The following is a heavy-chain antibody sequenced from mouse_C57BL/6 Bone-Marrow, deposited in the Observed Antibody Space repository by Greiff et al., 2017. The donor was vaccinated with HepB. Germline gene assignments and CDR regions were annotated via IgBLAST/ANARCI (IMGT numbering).Heavy chain of an antibody. Sequence: QVHVQQSGAELVRPGASVTLSCKASGYTFTDYEMHWVKQTPVHGLEWIGAIDSETGGTAYNQKFKGKAILTADKSSSTAYMELRSLTSEDSAVYYCTRSKVAYYYGSRGVDYGGQGTTLTVSS. J-gene: IGHJ2*01. CDR2: IDSETGGT. CDR3: TRSKVAYYYGSRGVDY. CDR1: GYTFTDYE. D-gene: IGHD1-1*01. V-gene: IGHV1-15*01.